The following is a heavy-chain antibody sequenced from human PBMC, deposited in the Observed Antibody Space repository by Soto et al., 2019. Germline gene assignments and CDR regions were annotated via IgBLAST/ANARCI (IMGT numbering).Heavy chain of an antibody. CDR2: ISYDGSNK. D-gene: IGHD3-10*01. CDR1: GYTFTSYG. CDR3: AKDPNNYYYGSGSYGPDY. J-gene: IGHJ4*02. Sequence: SCKASGYTFTSYGMHWVRQAPGKGLEWVAVISYDGSNKYYADSVKGRFTISRDNSKNTLYLQMNSLRAEDTAVYYCAKDPNNYYYGSGSYGPDYWGQGTLVTVSS. V-gene: IGHV3-30*18.